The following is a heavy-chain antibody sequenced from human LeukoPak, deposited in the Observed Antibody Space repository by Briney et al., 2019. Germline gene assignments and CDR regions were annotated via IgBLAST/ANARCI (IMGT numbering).Heavy chain of an antibody. CDR1: GFTFSSYE. J-gene: IGHJ4*02. Sequence: PGGSLRLSCAASGFTFSSYEMNWVRQAPGKGLEWVSHSSSSGSTIYYAGSVKGRFTIDRDNAKSSVYLQMNSLRAEATAVYYCARGSLHSAYGFDYWGQGTLVTVSS. D-gene: IGHD5-12*01. V-gene: IGHV3-48*03. CDR2: SSSSGSTI. CDR3: ARGSLHSAYGFDY.